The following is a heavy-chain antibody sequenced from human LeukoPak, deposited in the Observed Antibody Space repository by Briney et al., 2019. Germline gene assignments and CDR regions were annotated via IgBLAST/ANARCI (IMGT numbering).Heavy chain of an antibody. CDR2: INPSSGGT. J-gene: IGHJ5*02. CDR1: GYTFTGYY. CDR3: ARDAGYCSSTSCQGGWFDP. D-gene: IGHD2-2*01. Sequence: DASVKVCCKASGYTFTGYYMHWVRQAPGQGLEWMGWINPSSGGTNYAQKFQVRVTMTRDTSISTAYMELSRLRSDDTAVYYCARDAGYCSSTSCQGGWFDPWGQGTLVTVSS. V-gene: IGHV1-2*02.